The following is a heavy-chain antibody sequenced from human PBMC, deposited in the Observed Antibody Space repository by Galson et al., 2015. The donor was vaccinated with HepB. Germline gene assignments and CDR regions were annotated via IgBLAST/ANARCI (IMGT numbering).Heavy chain of an antibody. V-gene: IGHV1-18*01. J-gene: IGHJ6*02. CDR2: ISAYNGNT. D-gene: IGHD2-15*01. CDR3: ARVGSSDYYYYGMDV. Sequence: SVKVSCKASGYTFTSYGISWVRQAPGQGLEWMGWISAYNGNTNYAQKLQGRVTMTTDTSTSTAYMELRSLRSDDTAVYYCARVGSSDYYYYGMDVWGQGTTVTVSS. CDR1: GYTFTSYG.